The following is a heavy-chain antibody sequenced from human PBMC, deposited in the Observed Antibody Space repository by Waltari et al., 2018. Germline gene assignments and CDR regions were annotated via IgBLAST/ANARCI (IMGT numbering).Heavy chain of an antibody. Sequence: EVQLVQSGADVKKPGESLKIPCKGSGYSFITYWIAWVRQKPGKGLEWMGIIYPDDSDTRYNPSFQGQVTISADKSISTAYLQWSALKASDTAMYYCARGTYFYMDVWGKGTTVTVSS. CDR2: IYPDDSDT. V-gene: IGHV5-51*01. J-gene: IGHJ6*03. D-gene: IGHD2-21*01. CDR3: ARGTYFYMDV. CDR1: GYSFITYW.